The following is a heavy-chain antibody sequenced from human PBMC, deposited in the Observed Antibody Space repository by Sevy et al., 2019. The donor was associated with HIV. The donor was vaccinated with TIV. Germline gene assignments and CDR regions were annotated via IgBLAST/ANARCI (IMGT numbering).Heavy chain of an antibody. D-gene: IGHD3-10*01. J-gene: IGHJ5*02. V-gene: IGHV4-38-2*02. CDR2: VYHTGHT. CDR1: GSSISSGFY. CDR3: ARDRYFASGSRLSPRWFDP. Sequence: SETLSLTCAVSGSSISSGFYWGWVRQPPGKGLEWIGNVYHTGHTHYNPSLKSRVTISVDTSRNQFSLKLSSLTAADTAMYYCARDRYFASGSRLSPRWFDPWGQGTLVTVSS.